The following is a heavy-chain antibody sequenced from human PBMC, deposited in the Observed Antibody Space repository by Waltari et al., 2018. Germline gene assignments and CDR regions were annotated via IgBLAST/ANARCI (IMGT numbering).Heavy chain of an antibody. CDR3: ARHGEDAPYDFWSGYFVY. CDR1: GYSFTSYW. Sequence: EVQLVQSGAEVKKPGESLKISCKGSGYSFTSYWIGWVRQMPGKGLEWMGIIYPGDSYTRYSPSFQGQVTISADKSISTAYLQWSSLKASDTAMYYCARHGEDAPYDFWSGYFVYWGQGTLVIVSS. D-gene: IGHD3-3*01. CDR2: IYPGDSYT. J-gene: IGHJ4*02. V-gene: IGHV5-51*01.